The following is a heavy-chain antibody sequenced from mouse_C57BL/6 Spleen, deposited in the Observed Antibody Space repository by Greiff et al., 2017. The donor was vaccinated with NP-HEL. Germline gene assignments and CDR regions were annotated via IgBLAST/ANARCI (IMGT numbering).Heavy chain of an antibody. CDR2: INPNYGTT. CDR3: AIHYYGSSSYAMDY. J-gene: IGHJ4*01. V-gene: IGHV1-39*01. D-gene: IGHD1-1*01. CDR1: GYSFTDYN. Sequence: EVKLVESGPELVKPGASVQISCKASGYSFTDYNMNWVKQSNGKSLEWIGVINPNYGTTSYIQKFKGQATLTVDQSSSTAYMQLNSLTSEDSAVYDGAIHYYGSSSYAMDYWGQGTSVTVSS.